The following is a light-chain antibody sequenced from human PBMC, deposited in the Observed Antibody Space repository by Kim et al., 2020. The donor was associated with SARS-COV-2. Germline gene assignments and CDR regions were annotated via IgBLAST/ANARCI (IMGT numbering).Light chain of an antibody. CDR2: DAS. J-gene: IGKJ4*01. V-gene: IGKV3-11*01. CDR3: QQRGNWPLT. Sequence: LSTGKSATPYCRASQSVSSYLAWYQQKPGQAPRLLIYDASNRATGIPARFSGSGSGTDFTLTIGSLEPEDFAVYYCQQRGNWPLTFGGGTKVDIK. CDR1: QSVSSY.